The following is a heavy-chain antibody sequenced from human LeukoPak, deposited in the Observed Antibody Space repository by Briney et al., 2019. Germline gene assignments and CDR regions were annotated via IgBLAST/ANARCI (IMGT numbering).Heavy chain of an antibody. CDR3: VRSESREDSSLFDYYYYGMDV. J-gene: IGHJ6*02. CDR1: GGTFSSYA. CDR2: IIPIFGTA. V-gene: IGHV1-69*13. Sequence: GASVKVSCKASGGTFSSYAISWVRQAPGQGLEWMGGIIPIFGTANYAQKFQGRVTITADESTSTAYMELSSLRSEDTAVYYCVRSESREDSSLFDYYYYGMDVWGQGTTVTVSS. D-gene: IGHD6-13*01.